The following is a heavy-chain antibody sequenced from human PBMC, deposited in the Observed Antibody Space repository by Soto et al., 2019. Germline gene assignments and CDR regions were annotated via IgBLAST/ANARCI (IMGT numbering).Heavy chain of an antibody. CDR1: GFTFSSYA. Sequence: EVQLLESGGGLVQPGGSLRLSCAASGFTFSSYAMTWVRQAPGKELEWVSAISASGGSTYYADSVKGRFTISRDNSKSTLSLQMNSLRAEDTAVYYCAKGGPYNSNGWFDPWGQGILVTVSS. CDR3: AKGGPYNSNGWFDP. V-gene: IGHV3-23*01. J-gene: IGHJ5*02. CDR2: ISASGGST. D-gene: IGHD1-20*01.